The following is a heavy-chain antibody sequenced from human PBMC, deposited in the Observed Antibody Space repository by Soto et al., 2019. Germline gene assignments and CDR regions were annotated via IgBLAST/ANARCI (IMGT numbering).Heavy chain of an antibody. CDR2: IYPGDSDT. D-gene: IGHD3-22*01. CDR3: ARIPFSYASRGYYPFDY. J-gene: IGHJ4*01. CDR1: GYSFTSYW. Sequence: GESLKISCKGSGYSFTSYWIGWVRQMPGKGLEWMGIIYPGDSDTRYSPSFQGQVTISADTSKRQFSLKLRSVTAADTAVYYCARIPFSYASRGYYPFDYWGHGTLVTVSS. V-gene: IGHV5-51*01.